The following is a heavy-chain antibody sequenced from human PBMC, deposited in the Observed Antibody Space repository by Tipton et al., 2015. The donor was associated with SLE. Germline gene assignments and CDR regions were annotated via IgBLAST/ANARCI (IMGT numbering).Heavy chain of an antibody. D-gene: IGHD3-9*01. CDR3: GSYRVTGLYYFDY. Sequence: GLVKPSETLSLTCAVSGGSLSSTTDYWGWIRQPPGKGPECIGTINYSGSPNYSPSLKSRAAISVDTSKNLFSLRLRSVTAADTAVYYCGSYRVTGLYYFDYWGRGTAVTVSS. CDR2: INYSGSP. V-gene: IGHV4-39*07. J-gene: IGHJ4*02. CDR1: GGSLSSTTDY.